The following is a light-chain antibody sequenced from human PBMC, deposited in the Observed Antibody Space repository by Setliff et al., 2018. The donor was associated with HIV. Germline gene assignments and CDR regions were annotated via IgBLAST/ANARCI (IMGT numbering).Light chain of an antibody. CDR2: GAS. V-gene: IGKV3-20*01. J-gene: IGKJ1*01. CDR1: QSVSSNY. Sequence: ELVLTQSPGTLSLSPGERATLSCRASQSVSSNYLAWYQQKPGQTPRLLIYGASSRATGIPDRFSGSGSGTDFTLTISRLEPEDFAVYYCQQYATSPWTFGQGTK. CDR3: QQYATSPWT.